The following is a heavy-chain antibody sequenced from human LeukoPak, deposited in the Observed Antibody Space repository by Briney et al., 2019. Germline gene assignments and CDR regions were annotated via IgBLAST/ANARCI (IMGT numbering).Heavy chain of an antibody. D-gene: IGHD3-10*01. CDR1: GFTFSSYE. V-gene: IGHV3-48*03. CDR3: TRVGISSLSPEFDY. Sequence: GGSLRLSCAASGFTFSSYEMNWVRQAPGKGLEWVSYISSGGRNIYYADSVKGRFTISRDNAKNSLYLQMNSLRAEDTAVYYCTRVGISSLSPEFDYWGQGTLVTVSS. J-gene: IGHJ4*02. CDR2: ISSGGRNI.